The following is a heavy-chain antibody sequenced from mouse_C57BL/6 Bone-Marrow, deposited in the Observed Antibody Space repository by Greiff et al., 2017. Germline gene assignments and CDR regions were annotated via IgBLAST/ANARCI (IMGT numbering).Heavy chain of an antibody. CDR3: ARSRLVYDGYHWYAMDY. CDR2: IDPNSGGT. J-gene: IGHJ4*01. D-gene: IGHD2-3*01. Sequence: QVQLQQPGAELVKPGASVKLSCKASGYTFTSYWMHWVQQRPGRGLEWIGRIDPNSGGTKYNEKFKSKATLTVDKPSSTAYMQLSSLTSEDSAVYYCARSRLVYDGYHWYAMDYWGQGTSVTVSS. CDR1: GYTFTSYW. V-gene: IGHV1-72*01.